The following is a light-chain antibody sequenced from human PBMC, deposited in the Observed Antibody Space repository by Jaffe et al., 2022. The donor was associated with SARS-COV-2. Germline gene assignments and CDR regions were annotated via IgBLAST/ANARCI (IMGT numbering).Light chain of an antibody. V-gene: IGKV4-1*01. J-gene: IGKJ3*01. CDR3: QQYYSPPFT. CDR1: QSVLYSFNNKNH. Sequence: DIVMTQSPDSLAVSLGERATINCKSSQSVLYSFNNKNHLGWYQQKPGQPPKLLIYWASTRESGVPDRFSGSGSGTDFTLTISSLQAEDVAVYYCQQYYSPPFTFGPGTKVDIK. CDR2: WAS.